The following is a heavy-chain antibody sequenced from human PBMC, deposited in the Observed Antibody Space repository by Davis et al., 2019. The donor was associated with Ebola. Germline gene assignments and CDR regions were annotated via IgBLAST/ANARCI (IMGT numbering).Heavy chain of an antibody. V-gene: IGHV3-23*01. CDR2: ISGSGGST. CDR3: AKDGSSWPEYFQH. Sequence: GGSLRLSCAASGFTFSSYAMSWIRQAPGKGLEWVSAISGSGGSTYYADSVKGRFTISRDNSKNTLYLQMNSLRAEDTAVYYCAKDGSSWPEYFQHWGQGTLVTVSS. CDR1: GFTFSSYA. J-gene: IGHJ1*01. D-gene: IGHD6-13*01.